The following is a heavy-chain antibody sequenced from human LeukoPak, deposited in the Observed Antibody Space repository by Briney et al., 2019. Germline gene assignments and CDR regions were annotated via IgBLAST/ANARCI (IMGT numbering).Heavy chain of an antibody. V-gene: IGHV4-39*02. CDR3: ARESAYSTRKKQFDY. Sequence: NPSETLSLTCTVSGGSISSSSYYWGWIRQPPGKGLEWIGSIYYSGSTYYNPSLKSRVTISVDTSKNQFSLKLSSVTAADTAVYYCARESAYSTRKKQFDYWGQGTLVTVSS. J-gene: IGHJ4*02. CDR2: IYYSGST. CDR1: GGSISSSSYY. D-gene: IGHD5-12*01.